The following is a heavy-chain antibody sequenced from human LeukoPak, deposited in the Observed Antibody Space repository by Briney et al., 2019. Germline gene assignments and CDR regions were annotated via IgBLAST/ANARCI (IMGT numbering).Heavy chain of an antibody. CDR1: GGSFSGYY. J-gene: IGHJ3*02. V-gene: IGHV4-31*11. CDR3: ARRRVMVASTDGASGAFDI. D-gene: IGHD2-15*01. CDR2: IYYSGST. Sequence: SETLSLTCAVYGGSFSGYYWSWIRQHPGKGLEWIGYIYYSGSTYYNPSLRSRVTISVDTSKNQFSLRLSSVTAADTAVYFCARRRVMVASTDGASGAFDIWGQGTMVTVSS.